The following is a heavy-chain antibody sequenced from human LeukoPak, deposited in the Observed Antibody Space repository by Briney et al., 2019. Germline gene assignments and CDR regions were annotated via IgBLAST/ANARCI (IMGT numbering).Heavy chain of an antibody. CDR2: IYYSGST. Sequence: SETLSLTCTVSGGSISSGDYYWSWIRQPPGTGLEWIGYIYYSGSTYYNPSLKSRVTISVDTSKNQFSLKLSSVTAADTAVYYCARYTAPGPYYMDVWGKGTTVTVSS. J-gene: IGHJ6*03. V-gene: IGHV4-30-4*08. D-gene: IGHD5-18*01. CDR3: ARYTAPGPYYMDV. CDR1: GGSISSGDYY.